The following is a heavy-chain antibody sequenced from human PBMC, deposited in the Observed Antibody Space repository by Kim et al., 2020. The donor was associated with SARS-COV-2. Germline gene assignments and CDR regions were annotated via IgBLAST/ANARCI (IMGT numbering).Heavy chain of an antibody. Sequence: NDYAVSVKSRITINPATSKNQFSLQLNSVTPEDTAVYYCARDRGVNAFDIWGQGTMVTVSS. CDR3: ARDRGVNAFDI. D-gene: IGHD1-26*01. J-gene: IGHJ3*02. CDR2: N. V-gene: IGHV6-1*01.